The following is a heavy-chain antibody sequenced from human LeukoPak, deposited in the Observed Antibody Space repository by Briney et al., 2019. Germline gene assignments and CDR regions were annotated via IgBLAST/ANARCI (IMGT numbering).Heavy chain of an antibody. CDR2: IIPILGIA. CDR3: TTDAGYSSRWYNY. V-gene: IGHV1-69*04. CDR1: GGTFSSYA. D-gene: IGHD6-13*01. J-gene: IGHJ4*02. Sequence: SVKVSCKASGGTFSSYAISWVRQAPGQGLEWMGRIIPILGIANYAQKFQGRVTITADKSTSTAYMELSSLRSEDTAVYYCTTDAGYSSRWYNYWGQGTLVTVSS.